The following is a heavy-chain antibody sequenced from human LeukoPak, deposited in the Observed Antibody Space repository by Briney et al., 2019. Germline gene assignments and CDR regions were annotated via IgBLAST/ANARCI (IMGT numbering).Heavy chain of an antibody. J-gene: IGHJ4*02. Sequence: SETLSLTCAVSGYSISSGYFWGWIRQPPGKGLEWIGSIYHSGSTYYNPSLKSRATISVDTSKNQLSLKLTSVTAADTAVYYCAREILGVIYSPADYWGQGTLVTVSS. V-gene: IGHV4-38-2*02. CDR1: GYSISSGYF. D-gene: IGHD3-10*01. CDR3: AREILGVIYSPADY. CDR2: IYHSGST.